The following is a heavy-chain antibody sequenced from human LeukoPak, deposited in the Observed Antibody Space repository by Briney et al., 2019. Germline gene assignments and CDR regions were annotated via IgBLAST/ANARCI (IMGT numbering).Heavy chain of an antibody. CDR1: GYTFTSYG. V-gene: IGHV1-18*01. D-gene: IGHD6-19*01. J-gene: IGHJ4*02. Sequence: ASVKVSCKASGYTFTSYGISWVRQAPGQGLEWMGWISAYNGNTNYAQKLQGRVTMTTDTSTSTAYVELRSLRSDDTAVYYCARDLDSSGWYSAYWGQGTLVTVSS. CDR2: ISAYNGNT. CDR3: ARDLDSSGWYSAY.